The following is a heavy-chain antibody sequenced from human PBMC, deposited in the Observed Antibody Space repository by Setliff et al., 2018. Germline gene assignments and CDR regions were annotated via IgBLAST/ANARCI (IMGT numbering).Heavy chain of an antibody. J-gene: IGHJ4*02. V-gene: IGHV4-38-2*01. Sequence: KASETPSLTCAVSGYSISSGYYWGWIRQPPGKGLELIGYIHHSGSTYYNPSLKSRVTISADTSKNQFSLTLTSVTATDTAVYYCARHFSSSWYFDYWGQGTQVTVSS. D-gene: IGHD6-13*01. CDR3: ARHFSSSWYFDY. CDR1: GYSISSGYY. CDR2: IHHSGST.